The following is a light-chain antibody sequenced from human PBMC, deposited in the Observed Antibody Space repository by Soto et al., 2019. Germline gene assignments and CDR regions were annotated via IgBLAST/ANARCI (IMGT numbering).Light chain of an antibody. CDR3: PQRIQWPIT. V-gene: IGKV3-11*01. Sequence: DNVLTQSPTTLSLSPGGRCTRSCRASQRVSTYLAWYPHNRGHAPRPRIYDASNRATGIPARVSGRGAGTAGTSPISRMQTAPVAVEHCPQRIQWPITFGPGTRLEI. CDR2: DAS. J-gene: IGKJ5*01. CDR1: QRVSTY.